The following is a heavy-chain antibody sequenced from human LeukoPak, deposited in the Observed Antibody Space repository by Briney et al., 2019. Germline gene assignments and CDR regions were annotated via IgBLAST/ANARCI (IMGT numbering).Heavy chain of an antibody. CDR3: AKDLCTNGVCYVPFGGADV. CDR2: LSGSGGST. J-gene: IGHJ6*04. Sequence: GGSLRLSCAASGFTFSSYAMSWVRQAPGKGLEWVSCLSGSGGSTYFADSVKGRFTISRDNSKNTLYLQMNSLRAEDTAVYYCAKDLCTNGVCYVPFGGADVWGKETTVTVSS. V-gene: IGHV3-23*01. D-gene: IGHD2-8*01. CDR1: GFTFSSYA.